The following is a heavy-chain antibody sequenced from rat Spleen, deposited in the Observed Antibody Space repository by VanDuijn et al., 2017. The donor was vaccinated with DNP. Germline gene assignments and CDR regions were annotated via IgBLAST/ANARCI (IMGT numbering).Heavy chain of an antibody. V-gene: IGHV5-7*01. D-gene: IGHD1-9*01. Sequence: EVQLVESGGGLVQPGRSLKLSCAASGFTFSDYNMAWVRQAPKKGLEWVATISYDGSSTYYRDSVKGRFTISRDNAQNTLYLQMSKLGSEDTAIYFCARAFYGYNYALDAWGQGTSVTVSS. CDR1: GFTFSDYN. CDR3: ARAFYGYNYALDA. CDR2: ISYDGSST. J-gene: IGHJ4*01.